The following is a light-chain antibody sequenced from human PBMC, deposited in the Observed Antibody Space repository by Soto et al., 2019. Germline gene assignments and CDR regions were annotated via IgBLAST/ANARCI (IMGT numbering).Light chain of an antibody. V-gene: IGLV2-14*03. Sequence: QSVLTQPASVSGSPGQSITISCSGTNSDIGAYDYVSWYQQHPGKPPKLIIYNVNNRPSGVSFRFSGSKSANTASLTISGLQTEDEADYYCLSHTTRRIYVFGPGTKGTGL. CDR3: LSHTTRRIYV. CDR2: NVN. CDR1: NSDIGAYDY. J-gene: IGLJ1*01.